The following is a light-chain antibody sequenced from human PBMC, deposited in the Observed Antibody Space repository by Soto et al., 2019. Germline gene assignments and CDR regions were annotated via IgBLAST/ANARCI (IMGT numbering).Light chain of an antibody. CDR2: EGS. CDR1: SSDFGSYNL. Sequence: QSVLTHPASVSGSPGQSITMSCTGTSSDFGSYNLVSWYQQHPGKAPKLMIYEGSKRPSGVSNRSSGSKPGNTASLTISGLQAEDEADYYCCSYAGSSTFFYVLGTGTKVTV. V-gene: IGLV2-23*03. J-gene: IGLJ1*01. CDR3: CSYAGSSTFFYV.